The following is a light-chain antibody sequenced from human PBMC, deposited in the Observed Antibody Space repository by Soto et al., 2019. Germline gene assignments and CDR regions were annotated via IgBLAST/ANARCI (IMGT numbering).Light chain of an antibody. Sequence: EIVLTQSPGTLSLSPGERATLSCRASQTIRSNYLAWYQQRPGQAPRLLIYGASSRATDIPDRFSGSASGTDFTLTILRLEPEDFAVYYCQQYSSSPWTFGQGTKV. CDR2: GAS. J-gene: IGKJ1*01. V-gene: IGKV3-20*01. CDR3: QQYSSSPWT. CDR1: QTIRSNY.